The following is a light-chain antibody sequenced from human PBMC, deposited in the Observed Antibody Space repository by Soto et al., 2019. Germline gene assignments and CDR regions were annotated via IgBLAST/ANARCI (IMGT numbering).Light chain of an antibody. J-gene: IGLJ2*01. CDR2: EVS. V-gene: IGLV2-23*02. CDR1: SSDVGSYNL. Sequence: QSVLTQPASVSGSPGQSITISCTGISSDVGSYNLVSWYQQHAGKAPKLMIYEVSKWPSGVSNRFSGSKSGNTASLTISGLQAEDEADYYCCSYADSSTLVFGGGTKLTVL. CDR3: CSYADSSTLV.